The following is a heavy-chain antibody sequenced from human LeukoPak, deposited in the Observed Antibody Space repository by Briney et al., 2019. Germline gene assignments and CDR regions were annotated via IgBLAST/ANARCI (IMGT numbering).Heavy chain of an antibody. CDR3: AVGERVVQGVRQYYFDY. Sequence: SETLSLTCTVSGGSISSYYCSWIRQPAGKGLEWIGRIYTSGSTNYNPSLKSRVTMSVDTSKNQFSLKLSSVTAADTAVYYWAVGERVVQGVRQYYFDYWGQGTLVTVSS. V-gene: IGHV4-4*07. CDR1: GGSISSYY. D-gene: IGHD3-10*01. CDR2: IYTSGST. J-gene: IGHJ4*02.